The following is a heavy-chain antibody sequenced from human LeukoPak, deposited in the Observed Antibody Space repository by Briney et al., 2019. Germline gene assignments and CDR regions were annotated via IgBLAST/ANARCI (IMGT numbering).Heavy chain of an antibody. CDR2: INPNSGGT. CDR3: ARGPIYGDYYFDY. CDR1: GYTFTGYY. V-gene: IGHV1-2*02. D-gene: IGHD4-17*01. J-gene: IGHJ4*02. Sequence: PEASVKVSCKASGYTFTGYYMHWVRQAPGQGLEWMGWINPNSGGTNYAQKFQGRVTMTRDTSISTAYMELSRLRSDDPAVYYRARGPIYGDYYFDYWGQGTLVTVSS.